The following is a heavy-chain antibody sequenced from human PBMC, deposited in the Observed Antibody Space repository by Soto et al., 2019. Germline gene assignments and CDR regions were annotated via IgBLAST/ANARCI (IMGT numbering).Heavy chain of an antibody. CDR2: ISSSGSTI. D-gene: IGHD2-2*01. CDR1: GFTFSDYY. CDR3: ARDRNIVVVPAAIYYYYMDV. V-gene: IGHV3-11*01. J-gene: IGHJ6*03. Sequence: GGSLRLSCAASGFTFSDYYMSWIRQAPGKGLEWVSYISSSGSTIYYADSVKGRFTISRDNAKNSLYLQMNSLRAEDTAVYYCARDRNIVVVPAAIYYYYMDVWGKGTTVTVSS.